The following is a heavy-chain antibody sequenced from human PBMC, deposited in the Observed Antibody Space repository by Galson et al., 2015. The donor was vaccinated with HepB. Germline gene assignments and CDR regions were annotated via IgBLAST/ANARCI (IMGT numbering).Heavy chain of an antibody. CDR2: IKQDGSEK. J-gene: IGHJ4*02. CDR1: GFTFGSYW. D-gene: IGHD3-22*01. CDR3: ARRGGGYYYDTSEYPHAFDY. Sequence: SLRLSCAASGFTFGSYWMSWVRQAPGKGLEWVASIKQDGSEKSYVDSVKGRFTISRDNAKNSLYLQMSSLRAEDTAIYYCARRGGGYYYDTSEYPHAFDYWGQGTLVTVSS. V-gene: IGHV3-7*03.